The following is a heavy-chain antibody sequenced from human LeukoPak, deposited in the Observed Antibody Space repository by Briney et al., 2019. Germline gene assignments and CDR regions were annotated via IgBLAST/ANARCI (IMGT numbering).Heavy chain of an antibody. V-gene: IGHV1-18*01. D-gene: IGHD5-18*01. CDR1: GGTFSSYA. CDR3: ARDHGGYSYGSRYYFDY. CDR2: ISAYNGNT. J-gene: IGHJ4*02. Sequence: ASVKVSCKASGGTFSSYAISWVRQAPGQGLEWMGWISAYNGNTNYAQKLQGRVTMTTDTSTSTAYMELRSLRSDDTAVYYCARDHGGYSYGSRYYFDYWGQGTLVTVSS.